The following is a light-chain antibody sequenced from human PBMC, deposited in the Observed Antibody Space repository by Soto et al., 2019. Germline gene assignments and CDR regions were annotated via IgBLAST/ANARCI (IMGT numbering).Light chain of an antibody. CDR3: QQYNSYSRT. CDR1: QSISSW. V-gene: IGKV1-5*03. Sequence: DIQMTQSPSTLSASVGDRVTITCRASQSISSWLAWYQQKPGKAPKLLIYKASSLESGVPSSFSVSGSGTEFTLTISSLQPDDFATYYCQQYNSYSRTFGQGTKVEIK. J-gene: IGKJ1*01. CDR2: KAS.